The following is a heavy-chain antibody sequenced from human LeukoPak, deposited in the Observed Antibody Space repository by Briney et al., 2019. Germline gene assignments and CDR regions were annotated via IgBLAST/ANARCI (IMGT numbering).Heavy chain of an antibody. V-gene: IGHV1-2*02. D-gene: IGHD5-12*01. CDR1: GYTFTAHY. CDR2: INPNTGGT. Sequence: GASVKVSCKASGYTFTAHYMHWVRQAPGQGLEWMGWINPNTGGTNYAQKFQGRVTMTRDASISTAYMELSRLRSDDTAVYYCARDSVSGDWYLDLWGRGTLVTVSS. CDR3: ARDSVSGDWYLDL. J-gene: IGHJ2*01.